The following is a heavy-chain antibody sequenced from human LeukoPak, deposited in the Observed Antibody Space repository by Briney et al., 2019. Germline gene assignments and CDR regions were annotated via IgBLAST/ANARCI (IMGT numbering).Heavy chain of an antibody. D-gene: IGHD5-24*01. CDR1: GYNFTSYW. Sequence: GGSLEISCKGSGYNFTSYWIGWVRQLPGKGLEWMGIIYPGDSDTRYSPSFQGQVTISADKSISTAYLQWSSLKASDTAMYYCARRRDGYNLGNWFDPWGQGTLVTVSS. V-gene: IGHV5-51*01. J-gene: IGHJ5*02. CDR3: ARRRDGYNLGNWFDP. CDR2: IYPGDSDT.